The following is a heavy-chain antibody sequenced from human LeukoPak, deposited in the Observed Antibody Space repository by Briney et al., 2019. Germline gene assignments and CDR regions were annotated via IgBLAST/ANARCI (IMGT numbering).Heavy chain of an antibody. Sequence: GGSLRLSCAASGFTFHDYAMYWVRQAPGKGPEWVSLISGDSGSTDYADFVKGRFTISRDNSQNSVFLQMNSLTSEDTAVYFCAKDRGSGWYYFPYWGQGTLVTVSS. V-gene: IGHV3-43*02. D-gene: IGHD6-19*01. CDR3: AKDRGSGWYYFPY. CDR2: ISGDSGST. J-gene: IGHJ4*02. CDR1: GFTFHDYA.